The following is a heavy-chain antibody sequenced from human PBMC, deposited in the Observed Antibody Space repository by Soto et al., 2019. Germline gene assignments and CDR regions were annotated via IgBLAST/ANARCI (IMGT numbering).Heavy chain of an antibody. D-gene: IGHD3-22*01. CDR1: GGSVSSGSYY. V-gene: IGHV4-61*01. CDR2: IYYSGST. J-gene: IGHJ4*02. Sequence: PSETLSLTCTVSGGSVSSGSYYWSWIRQPPGKGLEWIGYIYYSGSTNYNPSLKSRVTISVDTSKNQFSLKLSSVTAADTAVYYCARVKYHDSSGYYPLYFDYWGQGTLVTVS. CDR3: ARVKYHDSSGYYPLYFDY.